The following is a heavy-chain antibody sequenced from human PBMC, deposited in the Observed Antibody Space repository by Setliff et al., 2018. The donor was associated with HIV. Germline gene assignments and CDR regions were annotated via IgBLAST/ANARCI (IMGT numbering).Heavy chain of an antibody. V-gene: IGHV3-30*02. CDR1: EFTFSSYG. CDR2: IRNDGSDK. Sequence: PGGSLRLSCAASEFTFSSYGMHWVRQAPGKGLEWVAFIRNDGSDKHYVDSVKGRFTISRDNSKNTLYLQMNSLRAEDTAVYYCAMSPYSSGLFDYWGQGTLVTVSS. D-gene: IGHD6-19*01. J-gene: IGHJ4*02. CDR3: AMSPYSSGLFDY.